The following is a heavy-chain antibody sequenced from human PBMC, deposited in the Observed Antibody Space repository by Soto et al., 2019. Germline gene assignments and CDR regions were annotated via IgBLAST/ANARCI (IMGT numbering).Heavy chain of an antibody. D-gene: IGHD3-10*01. V-gene: IGHV1-24*01. J-gene: IGHJ4*02. CDR2: FDPEDGET. Sequence: ASVKVSCRVSGYTVPEVSMHWVRQAPGKGLEWMGGFDPEDGETIYAQKFQGRVTMTEDTSTDTAYMELSSLRSEDTAVYYCATESIGPWFGELFNYWGQGTLVTVSS. CDR3: ATESIGPWFGELFNY. CDR1: GYTVPEVS.